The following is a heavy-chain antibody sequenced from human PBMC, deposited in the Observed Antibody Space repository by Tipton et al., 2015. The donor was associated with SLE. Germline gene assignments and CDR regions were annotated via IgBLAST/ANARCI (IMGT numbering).Heavy chain of an antibody. D-gene: IGHD2-21*01. CDR2: ISYDGSNK. V-gene: IGHV3-30*04. CDR1: GLTFSSYA. J-gene: IGHJ4*02. CDR3: ARVSSSTRYSFPFDF. Sequence: SLRLSCAASGLTFSSYAMHWVRQAPGKGLEWVAVISYDGSNKYYADSVKGRFTISRDNSKNTLYLQMNSLRAEDTAVYYCARVSSSTRYSFPFDFWGQGVLVTVSA.